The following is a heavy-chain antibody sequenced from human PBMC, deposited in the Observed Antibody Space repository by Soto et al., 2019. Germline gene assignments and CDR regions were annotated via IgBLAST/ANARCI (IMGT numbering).Heavy chain of an antibody. D-gene: IGHD6-13*01. CDR3: ARASGAAAGPLRRYDD. CDR2: ISGYSANT. V-gene: IGHV1-18*04. Sequence: QVQLVQSGAEVKKPGASVKVACKASGYTFTSYGISWVRQAPGQGIEWMGWISGYSANTNYAQNFQGRVTVTTDTSTSTAYMELRSRRSDDTAFDYCARASGAAAGPLRRYDDWGKGTLVTVAS. CDR1: GYTFTSYG. J-gene: IGHJ4*02.